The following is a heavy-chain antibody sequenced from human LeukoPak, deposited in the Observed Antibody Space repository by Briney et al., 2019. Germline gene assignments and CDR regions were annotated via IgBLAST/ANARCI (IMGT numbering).Heavy chain of an antibody. D-gene: IGHD3-3*02. V-gene: IGHV3-15*01. CDR3: VRDLKVPEGPFLEWSGPGY. CDR1: GFTFSNAW. CDR2: IKSKTDGGTT. Sequence: PGGSLRLSCAASGFTFSNAWMSWVRQAPGKGLEWVGRIKSKTDGGTTDYAAPVKGRFTISRDNSKNTLYLQMNSLRAEDTAVYYCVRDLKVPEGPFLEWSGPGYWGQGTLVTVSS. J-gene: IGHJ4*02.